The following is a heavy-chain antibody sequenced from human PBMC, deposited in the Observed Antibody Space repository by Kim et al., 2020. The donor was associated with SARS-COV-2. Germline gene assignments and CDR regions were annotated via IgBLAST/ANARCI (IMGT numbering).Heavy chain of an antibody. CDR3: ARDSLTPGQLVWESGSYLDY. V-gene: IGHV3-33*01. D-gene: IGHD6-13*01. J-gene: IGHJ4*02. Sequence: GGSLRLSCAASGFTFSSYGMHWVRQAPGKGLEWVAVIWYDGSNKYYADSVKGRFTISRDNSKNTLYLQMNSLRAEDTAVYYCARDSLTPGQLVWESGSYLDYWGQGTLVTVSS. CDR2: IWYDGSNK. CDR1: GFTFSSYG.